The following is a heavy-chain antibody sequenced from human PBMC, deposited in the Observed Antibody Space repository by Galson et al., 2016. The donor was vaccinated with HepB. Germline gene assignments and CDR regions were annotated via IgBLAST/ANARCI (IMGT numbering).Heavy chain of an antibody. Sequence: SLRLSCAASGFTLSSNWMTWVRQAPGKGLEWVANIKQDGIEKYHADSVRGRFTISRDNTKNSLYLQMSDLRAEDTAVYYCVRDSGLCSGGSCYGDAFDIWGQGTMVTVSS. D-gene: IGHD2-15*01. CDR2: IKQDGIEK. J-gene: IGHJ3*02. CDR3: VRDSGLCSGGSCYGDAFDI. CDR1: GFTLSSNW. V-gene: IGHV3-7*01.